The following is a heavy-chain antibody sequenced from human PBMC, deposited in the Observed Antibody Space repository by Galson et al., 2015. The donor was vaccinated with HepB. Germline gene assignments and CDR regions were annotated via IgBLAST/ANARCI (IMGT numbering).Heavy chain of an antibody. J-gene: IGHJ6*02. Sequence: SLRLSCAASGFTVSSNYMSWVRQAPGKGLEWVSVIYSGGSTYYAASVKGRFAISRDNSRNTLNLQMSSLRTEDTAVYYCASTYNYGSGSPSLYFYYGMDVWGQGTTVTVSS. CDR1: GFTVSSNY. V-gene: IGHV3-66*02. CDR2: IYSGGST. CDR3: ASTYNYGSGSPSLYFYYGMDV. D-gene: IGHD3-10*01.